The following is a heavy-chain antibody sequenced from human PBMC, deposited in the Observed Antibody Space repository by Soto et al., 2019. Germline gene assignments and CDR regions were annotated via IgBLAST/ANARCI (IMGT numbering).Heavy chain of an antibody. J-gene: IGHJ5*02. CDR2: IYYSGST. CDR3: AREGYGERKSWFDP. CDR1: GGSISSYY. D-gene: IGHD5-12*01. Sequence: ETLSLTCTVSGGSISSYYWSWIRQPPGKGLEWIGYIYYSGSTNYNPSLKSRVTISVDTSKNQFSLKLSSVTAADTAVYYCAREGYGERKSWFDPWGQGTLVTVSS. V-gene: IGHV4-59*01.